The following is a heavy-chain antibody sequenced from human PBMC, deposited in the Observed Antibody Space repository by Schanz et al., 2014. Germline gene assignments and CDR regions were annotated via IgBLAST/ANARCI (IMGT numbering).Heavy chain of an antibody. V-gene: IGHV1-46*01. D-gene: IGHD3-3*01. CDR1: GYTFTSYY. CDR2: INPSGGST. J-gene: IGHJ3*02. CDR3: VTEKRMESGTWAKAFDI. Sequence: QLMQSGSEVRKPGASVKVSCKASGYTFTSYYMHWVRQAPGQGLEWMGIINPSGGSTSYAQKFQGRFTMTRDTSTTTVYMELSSLRSDDTAMYYCVTEKRMESGTWAKAFDIWGQGTWVTVSS.